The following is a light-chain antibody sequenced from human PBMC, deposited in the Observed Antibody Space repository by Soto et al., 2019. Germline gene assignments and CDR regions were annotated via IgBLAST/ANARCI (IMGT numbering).Light chain of an antibody. Sequence: QSALTQPRTVSGSPGQSVTISCTGTSSDVGGYNYVSWYQQHPGKAPKLMIYDVSKRPSGVPDRFSGSKSGNTASLTISGLQAEDDADYYCCSYAASYTYVVFGGWTQVTVI. CDR2: DVS. J-gene: IGLJ2*01. CDR3: CSYAASYTYVV. CDR1: SSDVGGYNY. V-gene: IGLV2-11*01.